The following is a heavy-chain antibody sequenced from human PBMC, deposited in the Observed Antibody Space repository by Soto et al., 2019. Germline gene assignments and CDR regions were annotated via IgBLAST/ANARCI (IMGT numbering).Heavy chain of an antibody. V-gene: IGHV4-59*01. CDR3: ARRSGYSSSWYAGWFDP. J-gene: IGHJ5*02. Sequence: SETLSLTCTVSGGSISSYYWSWIRQPPGKGLEWIGYIYYSGSTNYNPSLKSRVTISVDTSKNQFSLKLSSVTAADTAVYYCARRSGYSSSWYAGWFDPWGQGTLVTVSS. CDR1: GGSISSYY. D-gene: IGHD6-13*01. CDR2: IYYSGST.